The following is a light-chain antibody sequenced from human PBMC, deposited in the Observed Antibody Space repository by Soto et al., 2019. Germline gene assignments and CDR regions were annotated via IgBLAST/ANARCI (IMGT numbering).Light chain of an antibody. J-gene: IGKJ5*01. V-gene: IGKV1-13*02. CDR1: QDIRGA. CDR2: DVS. Sequence: AIQLTQSPSSLSASVGDRVTITCRASQDIRGALAWYQQKPGKAPKILLYDVSTLERGVPSRFSGSGSRTDFTLTISSLQPVDFATYYCQQFNSYPITFGQGTRLEIK. CDR3: QQFNSYPIT.